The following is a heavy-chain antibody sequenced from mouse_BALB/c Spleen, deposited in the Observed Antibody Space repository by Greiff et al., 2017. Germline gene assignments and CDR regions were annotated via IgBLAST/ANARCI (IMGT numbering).Heavy chain of an antibody. J-gene: IGHJ2*01. Sequence: VQLKESGAELVRSGASVKLSCTASGFNIKDYYMHWVKQRPEQGLEWIGWIDPENGDTEYAPKFQGKATMTADTSSNTAYLQLSSLTSEDTAVYYCNARSSFYFDYWGQGTTLTVSS. CDR3: NARSSFYFDY. D-gene: IGHD1-1*01. CDR1: GFNIKDYY. CDR2: IDPENGDT. V-gene: IGHV14-4*02.